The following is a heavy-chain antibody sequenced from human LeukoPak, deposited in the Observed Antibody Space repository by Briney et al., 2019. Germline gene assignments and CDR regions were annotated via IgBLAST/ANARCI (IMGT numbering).Heavy chain of an antibody. CDR3: ARAYGSGSLDY. J-gene: IGHJ4*02. CDR1: GFTFSSYN. V-gene: IGHV3-48*01. Sequence: PGGSLRLSCAASGFTFSSYNMNWVRQAPGKGLEWVSYISGSGDAIFYADSVQGRFTISRDNAKNSVYLQMNSLRAEDTAVYYCARAYGSGSLDYWGQGTLVTVSS. CDR2: ISGSGDAI. D-gene: IGHD2-15*01.